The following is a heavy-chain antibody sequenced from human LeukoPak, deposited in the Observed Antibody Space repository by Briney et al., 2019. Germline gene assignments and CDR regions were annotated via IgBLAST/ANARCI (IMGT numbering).Heavy chain of an antibody. CDR2: INPSGGST. V-gene: IGHV1-46*01. Sequence: ASVKVSCKASGYTFASYYMHWVRQAPGQGLEWMGIINPSGGSTSYAQKFQGRVTMTRDTSTSTVYMELSSLRSEDTTVYYCARGVSATHFDYWGQGTLVTVSS. D-gene: IGHD2-15*01. J-gene: IGHJ4*02. CDR3: ARGVSATHFDY. CDR1: GYTFASYY.